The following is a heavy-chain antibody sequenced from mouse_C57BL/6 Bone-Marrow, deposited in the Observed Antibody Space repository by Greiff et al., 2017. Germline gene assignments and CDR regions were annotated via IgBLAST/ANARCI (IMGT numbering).Heavy chain of an antibody. J-gene: IGHJ2*01. Sequence: VQLKQSGAELVRPGASVKLSCTASGFNFKDDYMHWVKQRPEQGLEWIGWIDPENGDTEYAPKFQGKATTTANTSSNPAYLRPRSLTSEDTAVYYCTTLTTVVAWGQGTTLTVSA. V-gene: IGHV14-4*01. CDR3: TTLTTVVA. CDR2: IDPENGDT. D-gene: IGHD1-1*01. CDR1: GFNFKDDY.